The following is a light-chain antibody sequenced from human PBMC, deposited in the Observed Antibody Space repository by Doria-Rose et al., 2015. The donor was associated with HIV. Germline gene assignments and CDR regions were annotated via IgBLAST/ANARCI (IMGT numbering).Light chain of an antibody. V-gene: IGKV3-20*01. J-gene: IGKJ1*01. Sequence: DIVMTHSPGTLSLSPGERATLSCRASQSFSSAYLAWYQQKPGQAPSLLIYDGSTRATGIPDRFSASGSGTDFTLTINRLEPEDFALYYCHQYGTSWTFGQGTKVEI. CDR2: DGS. CDR3: HQYGTSWT. CDR1: QSFSSAY.